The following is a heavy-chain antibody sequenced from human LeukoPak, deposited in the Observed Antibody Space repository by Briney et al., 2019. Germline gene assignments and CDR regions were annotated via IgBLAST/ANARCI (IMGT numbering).Heavy chain of an antibody. CDR3: ARDWFRGLVDY. V-gene: IGHV3-15*01. D-gene: IGHD3-10*01. Sequence: NPGGSLRLSCAASGFTFSNAWMSWVRQAPGKGLEWVGRIKSKTDGGTIDYAAPVKGRFTISRDDSKNTLYLQMNSLRAEDTAVYYCARDWFRGLVDYWGQGTLVTVSS. J-gene: IGHJ4*02. CDR2: IKSKTDGGTI. CDR1: GFTFSNAW.